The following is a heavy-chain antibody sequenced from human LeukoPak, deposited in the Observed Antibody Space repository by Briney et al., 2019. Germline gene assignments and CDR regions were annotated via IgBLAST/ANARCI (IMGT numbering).Heavy chain of an antibody. CDR1: GDSVSSNSAA. V-gene: IGHV6-1*01. CDR3: ARGVIVGAEEYQYCYYYMDV. J-gene: IGHJ6*03. CDR2: TYYRSKWYN. D-gene: IGHD1-26*01. Sequence: SQTLSLTCAISGDSVSSNSAAWNWIRQSPSRGLEWLGRTYYRSKWYNDYAVSVKSRVTINPDTSKNQFSLQLNSVTPEDTALYYCARGVIVGAEEYQYCYYYMDVWGKGTTVTVSS.